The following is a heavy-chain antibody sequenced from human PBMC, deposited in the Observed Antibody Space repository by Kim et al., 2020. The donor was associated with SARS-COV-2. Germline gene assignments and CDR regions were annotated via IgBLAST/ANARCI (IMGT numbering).Heavy chain of an antibody. J-gene: IGHJ6*02. CDR3: ARVPLSGSWYVGYYYYGMDV. D-gene: IGHD6-13*01. CDR1: GYTFTSYG. CDR2: ISAYNGNT. V-gene: IGHV1-18*01. Sequence: ASVKVSCKASGYTFTSYGISWVRQAPGQGLEWMGWISAYNGNTNYAQKLQGRVTMTTDTSTSTAYMELRSLRSDDTAVYYCARVPLSGSWYVGYYYYGMDVWGQGTTVTVSS.